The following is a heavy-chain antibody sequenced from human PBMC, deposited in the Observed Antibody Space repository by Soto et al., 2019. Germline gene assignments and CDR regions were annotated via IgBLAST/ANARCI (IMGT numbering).Heavy chain of an antibody. CDR3: AKATATGGGAFDI. V-gene: IGHV3-23*01. Sequence: GGSLRLSCAASGFTSSSYAMSWVRQAPWKGLEWVSAISGSGSNTYYADSAKGRFTISRDNSKNTLFLQMNSLRAADTAVYYCAKATATGGGAFDICCQGTMVTVSS. J-gene: IGHJ3*02. D-gene: IGHD2-8*02. CDR1: GFTSSSYA. CDR2: ISGSGSNT.